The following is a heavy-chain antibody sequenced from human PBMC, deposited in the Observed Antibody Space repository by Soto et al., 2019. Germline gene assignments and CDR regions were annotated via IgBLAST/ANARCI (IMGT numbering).Heavy chain of an antibody. CDR3: VKDNLAGGADV. V-gene: IGHV3-9*01. CDR1: GFALRDSA. Sequence: VHLVESGGALVQPGGSLRLSCATSGFALRDSAMHWVRQVSGGGLQWVSGMYSSGDVGYAGSVRGRFTMSRDVARNAWFLQMSRLTADDTALYYCVKDNLAGGADVWGKGNTVTVSS. D-gene: IGHD3-10*01. CDR2: MYSSGDV. J-gene: IGHJ6*04.